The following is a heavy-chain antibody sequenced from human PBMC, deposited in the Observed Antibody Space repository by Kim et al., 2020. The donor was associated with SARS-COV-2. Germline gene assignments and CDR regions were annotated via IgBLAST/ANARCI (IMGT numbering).Heavy chain of an antibody. CDR3: AAGRFGSWVGDV. J-gene: IGHJ6*02. Sequence: SVKVSCKASGFTFTSSAMQWVRQARGQRLEWKGWILVGSGNTNNEQKFQKRGTIPRDISQSTANMELSSLRSEDTAVYYCAAGRFGSWVGDVWGQGTTVTVSS. CDR2: ILVGSGNT. V-gene: IGHV1-58*02. CDR1: GFTFTSSA. D-gene: IGHD3-10*01.